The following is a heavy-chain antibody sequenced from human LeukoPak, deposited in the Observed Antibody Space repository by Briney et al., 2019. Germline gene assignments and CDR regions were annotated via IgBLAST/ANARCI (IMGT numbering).Heavy chain of an antibody. V-gene: IGHV4-34*01. Sequence: PSETLSLTCAVYGGSFSGYYWSWIRQPPGKGLEWIGEINHSGSTNYNPSLKSRVTISVDTSKNQFSLKLSSVTAADTAVYYCARSTYCGGDCYSWGFDYWGQGTLVTVSS. CDR1: GGSFSGYY. J-gene: IGHJ4*02. D-gene: IGHD2-21*02. CDR2: INHSGST. CDR3: ARSTYCGGDCYSWGFDY.